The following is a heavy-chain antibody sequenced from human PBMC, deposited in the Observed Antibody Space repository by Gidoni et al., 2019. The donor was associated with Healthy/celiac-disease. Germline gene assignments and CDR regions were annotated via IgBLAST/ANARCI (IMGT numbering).Heavy chain of an antibody. V-gene: IGHV3-13*04. CDR3: ARWNGDYYFDY. CDR2: IGTAGDT. J-gene: IGHJ4*02. CDR1: GFTFSSYD. Sequence: EVQLVESGGGLVQPGGSLRLSCAASGFTFSSYDMHWVRQATGKGLEWVSAIGTAGDTYYPGSVKGRFTISRENAKNSLYLQMNSLRAGDTAVYYCARWNGDYYFDYWGQGTLVTVSS. D-gene: IGHD4-17*01.